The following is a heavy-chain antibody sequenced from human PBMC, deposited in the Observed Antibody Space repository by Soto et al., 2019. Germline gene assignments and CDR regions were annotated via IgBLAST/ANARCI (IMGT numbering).Heavy chain of an antibody. V-gene: IGHV4-34*01. Sequence: PSETLSLTCAVYGGSFSGYYWSWIRQPPGKGLEWIGEINHSGSTNYNPSLKNRVTISVDTSKNQFSLKLSSVTAADTAVYYCARGRITMVRGVIINNYFYFYCMDVWGQGNTVTVSS. J-gene: IGHJ6*02. CDR2: INHSGST. CDR1: GGSFSGYY. CDR3: ARGRITMVRGVIINNYFYFYCMDV. D-gene: IGHD3-10*01.